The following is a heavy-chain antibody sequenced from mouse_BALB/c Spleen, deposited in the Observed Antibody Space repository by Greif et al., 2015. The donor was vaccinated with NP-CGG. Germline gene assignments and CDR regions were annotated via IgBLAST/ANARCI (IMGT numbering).Heavy chain of an antibody. J-gene: IGHJ4*01. Sequence: QVHVKQPGAELVKPGASVKLSCKASGYTFTSYYMYWVKQRPGQGLEWIGGINPSNGGTNFNEKFKSKATLTVDKSSSTAYMQLSSLTSEDSAVYYCTRYGGLDHFYAMDYWGQGTSVTVSS. CDR2: INPSNGGT. CDR3: TRYGGLDHFYAMDY. CDR1: GYTFTSYY. V-gene: IGHV1S81*02. D-gene: IGHD1-1*02.